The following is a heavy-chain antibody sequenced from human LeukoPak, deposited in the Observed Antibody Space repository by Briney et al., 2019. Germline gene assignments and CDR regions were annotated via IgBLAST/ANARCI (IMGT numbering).Heavy chain of an antibody. D-gene: IGHD3-22*01. J-gene: IGHJ6*02. CDR2: IDWDDDK. CDR1: GFSLSTSGMC. V-gene: IGHV2-70*11. CDR3: ARIARYYDSSGYSTGGYYYYGMDV. Sequence: SGPALVKPTQTLTLPCTFSGFSLSTSGMCVSWIRQPPGKALEWLARIDWDDDKYYSTSLKTRLTISKDTSKNQVVLTMTNMDPVDTATYYCARIARYYDSSGYSTGGYYYYGMDVWGQGTTVTVSS.